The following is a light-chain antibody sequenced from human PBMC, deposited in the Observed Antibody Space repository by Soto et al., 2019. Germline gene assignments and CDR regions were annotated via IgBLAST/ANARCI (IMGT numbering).Light chain of an antibody. CDR3: QQSYSTPT. CDR2: VAS. Sequence: DLQMTQSPSSLSASVGDRVTITCRASQSISNYLNWYQQKPGKAPKILIYVASSLQSGVPSRFSGGGSGTDFTLTINSLQPEDFATYYCQQSYSTPTFGQGTKVEIK. CDR1: QSISNY. J-gene: IGKJ1*01. V-gene: IGKV1-39*01.